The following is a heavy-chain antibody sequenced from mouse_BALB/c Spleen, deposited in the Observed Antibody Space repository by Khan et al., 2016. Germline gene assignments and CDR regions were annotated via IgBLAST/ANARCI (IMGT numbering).Heavy chain of an antibody. CDR2: IYWDDEK. J-gene: IGHJ3*01. Sequence: QVTLKESGPGILQPSQTLSLTCSFSGFSLSTSGMGVSWIRQPSGKGLEWLAHIYWDDEKRYNPSLKSRLTISKDTSSNQVFLKITSVDTAYSATYYCAADDSFAYWGQGTLVTVSA. CDR1: GFSLSTSGMG. CDR3: AADDSFAY. D-gene: IGHD2-13*01. V-gene: IGHV8-12*01.